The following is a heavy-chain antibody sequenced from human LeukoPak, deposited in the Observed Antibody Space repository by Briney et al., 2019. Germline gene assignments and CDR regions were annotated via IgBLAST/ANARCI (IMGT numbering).Heavy chain of an antibody. D-gene: IGHD5-12*01. V-gene: IGHV4-34*01. CDR2: INPSGST. CDR3: ARGGSKIVATWDWFDP. J-gene: IGHJ5*02. CDR1: GGSFSGYH. Sequence: SETLSLTCAVYGGSFSGYHWTWIRQSPGKGLEWIGDINPSGSTYYNPSLKSRLTISVDTSKNQFSLKLSSVTAADTAVYYCARGGSKIVATWDWFDPWGQGTLVTVSS.